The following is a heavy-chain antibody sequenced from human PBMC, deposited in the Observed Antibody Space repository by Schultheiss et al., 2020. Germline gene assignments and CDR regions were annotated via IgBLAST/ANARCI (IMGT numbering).Heavy chain of an antibody. CDR1: GFTFSSYD. Sequence: GGSLRLSCAASGFTFSSYDMSWVRLAPGKGLEWVSAISGSGGSTYYADSVKGRFTISRDNSKNTLYLQMNSLRAEDTAVYYCARGGVDYYYGMDVWGQGTTVTVSS. V-gene: IGHV3-23*01. CDR2: ISGSGGST. CDR3: ARGGVDYYYGMDV. J-gene: IGHJ6*02.